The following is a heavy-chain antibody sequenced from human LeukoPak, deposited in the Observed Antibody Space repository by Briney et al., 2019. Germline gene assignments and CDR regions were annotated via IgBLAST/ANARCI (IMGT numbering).Heavy chain of an antibody. CDR1: GYSISSGYY. D-gene: IGHD3-10*01. CDR2: IYHSGST. J-gene: IGHJ5*02. Sequence: SEALSLTCTVSGYSISSGYYWGWIRQPPGKGLEWIGSIYHSGSTYYNPSLKSRVTISVDTSKNQFSLKLSSVTAADTAVYYCARDALWFGELSLYNWFDPWGQGTLVTVSS. CDR3: ARDALWFGELSLYNWFDP. V-gene: IGHV4-38-2*02.